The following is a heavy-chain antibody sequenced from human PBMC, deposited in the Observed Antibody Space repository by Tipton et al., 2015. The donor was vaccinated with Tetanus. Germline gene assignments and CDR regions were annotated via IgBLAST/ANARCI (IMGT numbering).Heavy chain of an antibody. CDR3: VRGRGLGAYSFGFEY. D-gene: IGHD5-12*01. Sequence: TLSLTCAVYGGSFSAYSWGWIRQPPGQGLEWLGYIYQTDSTYYNPSVRSRLTLSLQRSKNQVSLKLSSVTAADTAVYYCVRGRGLGAYSFGFEYWGRGALVTVSS. V-gene: IGHV4-30-2*01. CDR1: GGSFSAYS. CDR2: IYQTDST. J-gene: IGHJ4*02.